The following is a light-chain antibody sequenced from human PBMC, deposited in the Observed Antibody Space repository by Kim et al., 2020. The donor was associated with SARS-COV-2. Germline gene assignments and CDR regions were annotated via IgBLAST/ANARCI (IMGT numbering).Light chain of an antibody. CDR1: SGHDSGT. J-gene: IGLJ3*02. CDR3: QTWGTGIQV. Sequence: LICSLGSGHDSGTIKWHQQEQENGPRDLMNLNNDGSQRKGDGFPRRCAGSGCGAERYLTISSLQSEDEADYYCQTWGTGIQVFGGGTQLTVL. V-gene: IGLV4-69*01. CDR2: LNNDGSQ.